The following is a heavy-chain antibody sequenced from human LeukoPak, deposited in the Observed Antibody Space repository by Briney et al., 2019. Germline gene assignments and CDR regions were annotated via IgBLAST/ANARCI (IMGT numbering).Heavy chain of an antibody. J-gene: IGHJ4*02. V-gene: IGHV3-74*01. D-gene: IGHD6-13*01. CDR2: ISSDGSST. CDR3: ARYRAAIAATGFYFDY. Sequence: GGSLRLSCAASGFTFSSYWMHWVRQAPGKGLVWVSRISSDGSSTSYADSVKGRFTISRDNAKNTLYLQMNSLRAEDTAVYYCARYRAAIAATGFYFDYWGQGTLVTVSS. CDR1: GFTFSSYW.